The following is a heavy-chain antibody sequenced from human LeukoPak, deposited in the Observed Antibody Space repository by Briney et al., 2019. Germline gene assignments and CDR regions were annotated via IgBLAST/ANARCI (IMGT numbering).Heavy chain of an antibody. V-gene: IGHV3-33*01. CDR1: GFNFTTYG. CDR2: VRYDRTIK. J-gene: IGHJ5*02. CDR3: ARGGRGASNWTPYNWFDP. Sequence: GRSLRLSCAASGFNFTTYGMHWVRQAPGKGLEWVALVRYDRTIKYYADSVKGRFTISRDNSKNTLFLQMSSLRAEDTALYYCARGGRGASNWTPYNWFDPWGQGTLVTVSS. D-gene: IGHD3/OR15-3a*01.